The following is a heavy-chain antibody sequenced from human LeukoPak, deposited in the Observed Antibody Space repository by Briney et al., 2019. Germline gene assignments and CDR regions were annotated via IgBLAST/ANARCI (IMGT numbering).Heavy chain of an antibody. V-gene: IGHV3-30*18. Sequence: GGSLRLSCAASGFTFSRYGMHWVRQAPGKGLEWVAVISYDGSNKYYADSVKGRFTISRDNSKNTLYLQMNSLRTEDTAVYYCAKGRYTSGGFDYWGQGTLVTVSS. CDR2: ISYDGSNK. CDR1: GFTFSRYG. CDR3: AKGRYTSGGFDY. D-gene: IGHD6-19*01. J-gene: IGHJ4*02.